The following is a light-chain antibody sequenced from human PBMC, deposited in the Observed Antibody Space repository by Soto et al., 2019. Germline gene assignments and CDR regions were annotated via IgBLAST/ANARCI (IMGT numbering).Light chain of an antibody. V-gene: IGKV3-20*01. CDR3: QQYGSSSWT. Sequence: EYVFTKSPGTLSLSPGKRATLSCRASQSISSSYLAWSQQRPGQAPRLLIYGASSRATGIPDRFSGSGSGTEFTLTISRLEPEDFAVYYCQQYGSSSWTFGQGTKV. CDR2: GAS. J-gene: IGKJ1*01. CDR1: QSISSSY.